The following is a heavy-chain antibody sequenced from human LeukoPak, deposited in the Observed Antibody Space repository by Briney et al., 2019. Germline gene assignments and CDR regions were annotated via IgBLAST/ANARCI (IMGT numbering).Heavy chain of an antibody. CDR3: ARLGDSSGYYLSGIKRYYFDY. J-gene: IGHJ4*02. CDR1: GGSISSGDYY. V-gene: IGHV4-30-4*01. Sequence: SQTLSLTCTVSGGSISSGDYYWSWIRQPPGKGLEWIGYIYYSGSTYYNPSLKSRVTISVDTSKNQFSLKLSSVTAADTAVYYCARLGDSSGYYLSGIKRYYFDYWGQGTLVTVSS. D-gene: IGHD3-22*01. CDR2: IYYSGST.